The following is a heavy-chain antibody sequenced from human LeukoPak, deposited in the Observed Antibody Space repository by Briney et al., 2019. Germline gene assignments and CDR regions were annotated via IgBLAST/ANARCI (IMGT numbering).Heavy chain of an antibody. J-gene: IGHJ3*02. Sequence: GGSLRLSCAASGFTVSSNYMSWVRQAPGKGLEWMGIIYPGDSDTRYSPSFQGQVTISADKSISTAYLQWSSLKASDTAMYYCARDMTTVTANAFDIWGQGTMVTVSS. V-gene: IGHV5-51*01. CDR2: IYPGDSDT. CDR3: ARDMTTVTANAFDI. CDR1: GFTVSSNY. D-gene: IGHD4-17*01.